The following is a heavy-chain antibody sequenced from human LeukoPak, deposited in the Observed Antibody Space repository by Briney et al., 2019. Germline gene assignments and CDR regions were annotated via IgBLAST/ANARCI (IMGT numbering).Heavy chain of an antibody. CDR2: INPNSGGT. D-gene: IGHD6-19*01. CDR1: GYTFTGYY. V-gene: IGHV1-2*02. Sequence: GASVKVSCKASGYTFTGYYMHWVRQAPGQGLEWMGWINPNSGGTNYAQKFQGRVTMTRDTSISTAYMELSRLRSDDTAVYYCATVKYSSIVNWFDYWGQGTLVTVSS. J-gene: IGHJ4*02. CDR3: ATVKYSSIVNWFDY.